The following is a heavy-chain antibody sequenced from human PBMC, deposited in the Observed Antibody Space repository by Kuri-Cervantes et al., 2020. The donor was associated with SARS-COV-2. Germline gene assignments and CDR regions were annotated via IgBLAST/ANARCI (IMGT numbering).Heavy chain of an antibody. D-gene: IGHD1-1*01. Sequence: GESLKISCAASGFTFSSYEMNWVRQAPGKGLEWVSYISSSGSTIYYADSVKGRFTISRDNAKNSLYLQMNSLRAEDAAVYYCVRDGDHWNFDYWGQGTLVTVSS. CDR1: GFTFSSYE. V-gene: IGHV3-48*03. J-gene: IGHJ4*02. CDR3: VRDGDHWNFDY. CDR2: ISSSGSTI.